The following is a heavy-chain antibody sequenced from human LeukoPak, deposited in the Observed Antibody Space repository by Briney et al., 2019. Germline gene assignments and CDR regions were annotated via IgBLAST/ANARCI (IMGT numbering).Heavy chain of an antibody. CDR2: INRDGTEE. CDR3: AKDNRRHYTSGPNPDSLH. D-gene: IGHD6-19*01. Sequence: SGGSLRLSCAASGFTFSTSWMTWVRQASGKGLEWVATINRDGTEEYYLDSVKGRFTISRDNAKNSLYLQMNSLRVEDTAFYYCAKDNRRHYTSGPNPDSLHWGQGALVTVSS. J-gene: IGHJ4*02. CDR1: GFTFSTSW. V-gene: IGHV3-7*03.